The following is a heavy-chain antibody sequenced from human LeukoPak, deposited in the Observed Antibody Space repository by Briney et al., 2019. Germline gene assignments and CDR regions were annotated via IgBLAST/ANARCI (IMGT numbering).Heavy chain of an antibody. CDR3: ARSLRVRGVPDYMDV. V-gene: IGHV3-53*01. Sequence: QTGGSLRLSCAASGFTVNSNYMSWVRQAPGKGLEWVSVIYTGGTTYYADSVKGRFIISRDDSKNMLFLQMNSLSAEDTAVYYCARSLRVRGVPDYMDVWGKGTTVTISS. CDR1: GFTVNSNY. D-gene: IGHD3-10*01. CDR2: IYTGGTT. J-gene: IGHJ6*03.